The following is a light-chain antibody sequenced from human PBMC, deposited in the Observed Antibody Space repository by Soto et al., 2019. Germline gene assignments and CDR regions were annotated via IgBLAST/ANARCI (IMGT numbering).Light chain of an antibody. J-gene: IGLJ2*01. CDR1: SSNIGSNT. Sequence: QSVLTQPPSASGTPGQRVTISCSGSSSNIGSNTVNWYQQLPGTAPKLLNYSNNQRPSGVPDRFSGSKSGTSASLAISGLQSEDEADYYCAAWDDSLNGLVVFGGGTQLTVL. CDR3: AAWDDSLNGLVV. V-gene: IGLV1-44*01. CDR2: SNN.